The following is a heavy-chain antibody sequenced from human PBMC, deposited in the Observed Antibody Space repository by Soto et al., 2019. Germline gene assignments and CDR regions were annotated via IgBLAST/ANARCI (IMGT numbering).Heavy chain of an antibody. J-gene: IGHJ3*02. D-gene: IGHD2-2*01. CDR1: GGSISSGGYY. V-gene: IGHV4-31*03. CDR2: IYYSGST. Sequence: SETLSLTCTVSGGSISSGGYYWSWIRQHPGKGLEWIGYIYYSGSTYYNPSLKSRVTISVDTSKDQFSLKLSSVTAADTAVYYCARVSMRAYCSSTSCYGAFDIWGQGTMVTVSS. CDR3: ARVSMRAYCSSTSCYGAFDI.